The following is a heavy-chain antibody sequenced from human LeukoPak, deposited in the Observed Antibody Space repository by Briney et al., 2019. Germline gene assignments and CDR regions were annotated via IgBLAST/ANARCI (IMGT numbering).Heavy chain of an antibody. CDR2: INPNSGGT. CDR1: GYTFTGYY. CDR3: ARESSGIAADADAFDI. J-gene: IGHJ3*02. V-gene: IGHV1-2*02. Sequence: ASVKVSCKASGYTFTGYYMHWVRQAPGQGLEWMGWINPNSGGTNYAQKFQGRVTMTRDTSISTAYMELSSLRSEDTAVHYCARESSGIAADADAFDIWGQGTMVTVSS. D-gene: IGHD6-13*01.